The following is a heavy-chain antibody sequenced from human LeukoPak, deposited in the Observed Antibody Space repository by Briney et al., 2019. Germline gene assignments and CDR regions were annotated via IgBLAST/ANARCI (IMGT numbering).Heavy chain of an antibody. V-gene: IGHV3-43*02. D-gene: IGHD2/OR15-2a*01. CDR3: AKAPITFHMDV. Sequence: GGSLRLSCAASGFTFSSYGMSWVRQAPGKGLEWVSLISWDGGSTYYADSVKGRFTISRDNSKNSLYLQMNSLRTEDTALYYCAKAPITFHMDVWGKGTTVTVSS. CDR1: GFTFSSYG. J-gene: IGHJ6*03. CDR2: ISWDGGST.